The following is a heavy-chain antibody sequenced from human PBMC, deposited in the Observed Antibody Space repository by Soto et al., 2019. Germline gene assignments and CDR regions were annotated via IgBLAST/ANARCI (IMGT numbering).Heavy chain of an antibody. CDR2: IYSTGSS. J-gene: IGHJ4*01. CDR3: ARDRVEFRLSLRARLDN. CDR1: GGSISSGNYY. V-gene: IGHV4-30-4*01. D-gene: IGHD3-10*01. Sequence: SETLSLTCTVSGGSISSGNYYWSWIRQSPGKGLEWIGYIYSTGSSYYNPSLRSRVSMSVDTSKNQFSLTLSSVTAADTAVYFCARDRVEFRLSLRARLDNWGQGTLVTVSS.